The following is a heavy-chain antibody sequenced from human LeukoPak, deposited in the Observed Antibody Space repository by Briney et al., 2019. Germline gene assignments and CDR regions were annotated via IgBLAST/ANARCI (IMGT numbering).Heavy chain of an antibody. D-gene: IGHD2-2*01. CDR1: GGTFSSYA. Sequence: ASVKVSCKASGGTFSSYAISWVRQAPGQGLEWMGRIIPILGIANYAQKFQGRVTITADKSTSTAYMELSSLRSEDTAVYYCARDIADIVVVPAARDFDYWGQGTLVTVSS. J-gene: IGHJ4*02. V-gene: IGHV1-69*04. CDR2: IIPILGIA. CDR3: ARDIADIVVVPAARDFDY.